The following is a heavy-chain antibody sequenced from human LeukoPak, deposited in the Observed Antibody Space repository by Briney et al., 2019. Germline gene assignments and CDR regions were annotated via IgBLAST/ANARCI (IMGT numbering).Heavy chain of an antibody. CDR1: GGSISSSIYY. CDR2: VFYNGAT. V-gene: IGHV4-39*01. Sequence: SETLSLTCIVSGGSISSSIYYWAWVRQPPGKGLEWIGTVFYNGATQYSPSLRSRVTISIDTSTNQFSLKLSSVTAADTAVYYCATTHWTHYYYYYYMDVWGKGTTVTVSS. CDR3: ATTHWTHYYYYYYMDV. J-gene: IGHJ6*03. D-gene: IGHD1-1*01.